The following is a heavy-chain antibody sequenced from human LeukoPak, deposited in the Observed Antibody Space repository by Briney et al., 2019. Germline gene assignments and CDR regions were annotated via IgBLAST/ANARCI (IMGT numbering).Heavy chain of an antibody. J-gene: IGHJ1*01. V-gene: IGHV3-23*01. Sequence: PGGTLRLSCAASGFTFSSYGMSWVRQAPGKGLEWVSAISGSGGSTYYADSVKGRFTISRDNSKNTLYLQMNSLRAEDTAVYYGAKEGSITFGGVIVIPAEYFQHWGQGTLVTVSS. CDR2: ISGSGGST. CDR3: AKEGSITFGGVIVIPAEYFQH. CDR1: GFTFSSYG. D-gene: IGHD3-16*02.